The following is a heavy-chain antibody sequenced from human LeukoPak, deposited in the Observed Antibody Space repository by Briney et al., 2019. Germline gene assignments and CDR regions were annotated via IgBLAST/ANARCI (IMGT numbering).Heavy chain of an antibody. Sequence: GGALRLSCAASGFTFSSYWMHWVRQAPGKGLVWVSRINDDGSSTTNADSVKGRFTLSSDNAKNKKYLQMNRMSAEDAAVYYCAREGRDYGGTPFDYWGQGHRILVSS. V-gene: IGHV3-74*01. CDR3: AREGRDYGGTPFDY. CDR1: GFTFSSYW. D-gene: IGHD4-23*01. CDR2: INDDGSST. J-gene: IGHJ4*02.